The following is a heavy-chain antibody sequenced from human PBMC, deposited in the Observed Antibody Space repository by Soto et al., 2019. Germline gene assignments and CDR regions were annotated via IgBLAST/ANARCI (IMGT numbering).Heavy chain of an antibody. CDR2: ISYDGSNK. Sequence: PGGSLRLSCAASGFTFSSYAMHWVRQAPGKGLEWVAVISYDGSNKYYADSVKGRFTISRDNSKNTLYLQMNSLRAEDTAVYYCARATYSSSWYLFDYWGQGTLVTVSS. D-gene: IGHD6-13*01. V-gene: IGHV3-30-3*01. J-gene: IGHJ4*02. CDR1: GFTFSSYA. CDR3: ARATYSSSWYLFDY.